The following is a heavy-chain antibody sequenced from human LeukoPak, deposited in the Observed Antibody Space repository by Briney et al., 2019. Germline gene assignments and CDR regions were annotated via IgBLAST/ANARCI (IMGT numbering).Heavy chain of an antibody. D-gene: IGHD6-13*01. CDR1: GCGFRTYS. CDR2: IDQGGSVR. CDR3: ARDPESSSFDL. V-gene: IGHV3-7*01. J-gene: IGHJ4*02. Sequence: RGCLRLACTASGCGFRTYSVSWVRQTPEKGLEFVANIDQGGSVRNYMDSLKGRCTIPRDNAKKSLYLEINSLRADDTAVYYCARDPESSSFDLWGRGALVTVSS.